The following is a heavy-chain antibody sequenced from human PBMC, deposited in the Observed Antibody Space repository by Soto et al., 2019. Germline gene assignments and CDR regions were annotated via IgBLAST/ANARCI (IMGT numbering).Heavy chain of an antibody. J-gene: IGHJ3*02. CDR3: ARGGYYRYDAFHI. CDR1: GFTFSSYW. CDR2: VNSDESST. V-gene: IGHV3-74*01. Sequence: PGGSLRLSCAASGFTFSSYWMHWVRQAPGKGLVWVSRVNSDESSTSYADSVKGRFTISRDNAKNTLYLQMNSLRAEDTALYYCARGGYYRYDAFHIWGQGTMVTAS. D-gene: IGHD3-22*01.